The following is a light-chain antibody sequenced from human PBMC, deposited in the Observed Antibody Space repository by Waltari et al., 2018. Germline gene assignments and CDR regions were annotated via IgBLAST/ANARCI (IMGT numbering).Light chain of an antibody. J-gene: IGLJ2*01. Sequence: QSALTQPASVSGSPGQPITISCTGTSSDVGGYNFVSWYQQEPGKAPKVMIFDVSKRPSGVSDRFSGSKSGNTASLTISGLQAEDEADYYCSSYTGGSTFVLFGGGTKLTVL. CDR3: SSYTGGSTFVL. CDR1: SSDVGGYNF. V-gene: IGLV2-14*01. CDR2: DVS.